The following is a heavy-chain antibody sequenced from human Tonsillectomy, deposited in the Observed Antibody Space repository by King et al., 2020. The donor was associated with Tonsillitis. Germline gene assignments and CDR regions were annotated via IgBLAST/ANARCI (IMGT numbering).Heavy chain of an antibody. V-gene: IGHV3-13*01. D-gene: IGHD6-19*01. CDR2: IGAAGDT. J-gene: IGHJ2*01. CDR1: GFTFSRHD. Sequence: VQLVESGGGLVQPGGSLRLSCAASGFTFSRHDLHWVRQASGEGLEWVSNIGAAGDTYYRDSVKGRFTISRENAENSVYLQMNSLRDGDTAVYYCAREAYGSGRWYFDLWGRGTLGTVSS. CDR3: AREAYGSGRWYFDL.